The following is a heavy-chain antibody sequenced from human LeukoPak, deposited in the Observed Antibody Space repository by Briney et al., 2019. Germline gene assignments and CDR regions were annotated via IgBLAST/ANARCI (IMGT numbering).Heavy chain of an antibody. J-gene: IGHJ4*02. Sequence: GGSLRLCCAASGFTFSAYCMNWVRQAPGKGLEWVSYIGTSGSTIYYADSVKGRFTISRDNDKNSLYLQMDSLRAEDTAVYYCARDQAYSLDYWGQGTLVTVSS. CDR3: ARDQAYSLDY. CDR2: IGTSGSTI. CDR1: GFTFSAYC. D-gene: IGHD4-11*01. V-gene: IGHV3-48*01.